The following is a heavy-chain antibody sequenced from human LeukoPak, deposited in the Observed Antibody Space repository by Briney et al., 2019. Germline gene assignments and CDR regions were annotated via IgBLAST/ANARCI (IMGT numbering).Heavy chain of an antibody. J-gene: IGHJ4*02. CDR1: GFTVSSNY. V-gene: IGHV3-23*01. CDR2: ISGSGGST. Sequence: GGSLRLSCAASGFTVSSNYMSWVRQAPGKGLEWVSAISGSGGSTYYADSVKGRFTISRDNSKNTLYLQMNSLRAEDTAVYYCERALAYCSGGSCYSGYWGQGTLVTVSS. CDR3: ERALAYCSGGSCYSGY. D-gene: IGHD2-15*01.